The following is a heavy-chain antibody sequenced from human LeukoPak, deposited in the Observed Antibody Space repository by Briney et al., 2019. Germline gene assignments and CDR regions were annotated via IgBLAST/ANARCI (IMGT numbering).Heavy chain of an antibody. CDR2: ISGSGGST. CDR1: GFTFSQFG. J-gene: IGHJ4*02. Sequence: GGSLRLSCAASGFTFSQFGMHWVRQAPGKGLEWVSAISGSGGSTYYADSVKGRFTISRDNSKNTLYLQMNSLRAEDTAVYYCAKAHNYDFWSGQDFDYWGQGTLVTVSS. D-gene: IGHD3-3*01. CDR3: AKAHNYDFWSGQDFDY. V-gene: IGHV3-23*01.